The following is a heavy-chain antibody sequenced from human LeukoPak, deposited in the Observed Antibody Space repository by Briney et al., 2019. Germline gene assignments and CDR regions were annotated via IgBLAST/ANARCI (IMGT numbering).Heavy chain of an antibody. D-gene: IGHD1-26*01. CDR1: GYTFTGAY. CDR3: ARVPSGSYPGGYYGMDV. V-gene: IGHV1-2*04. Sequence: GASVKVSCTASGYTFTGAYMHWVRQAPGQGLEWMGWINPNNGGTKYAQKFQGWVTMTRDTSMRTAYMELSRLKSDDTAVYYCARVPSGSYPGGYYGMDVWGQGTTVTVFS. J-gene: IGHJ6*02. CDR2: INPNNGGT.